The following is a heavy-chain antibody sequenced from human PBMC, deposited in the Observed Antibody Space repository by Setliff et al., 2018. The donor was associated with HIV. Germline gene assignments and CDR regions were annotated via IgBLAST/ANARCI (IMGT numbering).Heavy chain of an antibody. CDR2: IYPGDSDT. J-gene: IGHJ4*02. CDR3: ARLRIWTGSSHFDY. CDR1: GYSFTSYW. D-gene: IGHD3-9*01. V-gene: IGHV5-51*01. Sequence: GESLKISCTGSGYSFTSYWIGWVRQMPGKGLEWMGIIYPGDSDTRYSPSLQAQVTISADKSISTAYLQWSSLTASDTAMYYCARLRIWTGSSHFDYWGQGTLVTVSS.